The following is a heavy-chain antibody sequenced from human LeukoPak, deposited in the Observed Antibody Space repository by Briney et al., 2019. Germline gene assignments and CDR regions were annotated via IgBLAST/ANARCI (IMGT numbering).Heavy chain of an antibody. CDR3: AKGGVRFLEWLSDY. V-gene: IGHV3-23*01. CDR2: ISGSGGST. Sequence: GGSLRLSCAASGFTFSSYAMSWVRQAPGKGLEWVSAISGSGGSTYYADSVKGQFTISRGNSKNTLYLQMNSLRAEDTAVYYCAKGGVRFLEWLSDYWGQGTLVTVSS. CDR1: GFTFSSYA. D-gene: IGHD3-3*01. J-gene: IGHJ4*02.